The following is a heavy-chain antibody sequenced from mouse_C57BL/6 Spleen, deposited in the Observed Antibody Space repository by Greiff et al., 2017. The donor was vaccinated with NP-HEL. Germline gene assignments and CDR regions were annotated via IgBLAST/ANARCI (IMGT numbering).Heavy chain of an antibody. Sequence: VQLKQSGPELVKPGASVKISCKASGYTFTDYYMNWVKQSHGKSLEWIGDINPNNGGTSYNQKFKGKATLTVDKSSSTAYMELRSLTSEDSAVYYCARGGRPAWFAYWGQGTLVTVSA. V-gene: IGHV1-26*01. J-gene: IGHJ3*01. CDR2: INPNNGGT. CDR1: GYTFTDYY. CDR3: ARGGRPAWFAY. D-gene: IGHD1-1*01.